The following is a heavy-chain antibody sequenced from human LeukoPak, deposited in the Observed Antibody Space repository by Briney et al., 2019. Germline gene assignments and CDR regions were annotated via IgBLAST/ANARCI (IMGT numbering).Heavy chain of an antibody. CDR2: IYHSGIT. CDR1: GYSISSGYY. J-gene: IGHJ5*02. Sequence: SETLSLTCAVSGYSISSGYYWVWIRQPPGKGLEWIGTIYHSGITYYNSSLKSRVTISVDTSKNQFSLNLRSVTAADTAVYYCARGAPLICDWFDPWGQGTLVTVSS. CDR3: ARGAPLICDWFDP. D-gene: IGHD2-15*01. V-gene: IGHV4-38-2*01.